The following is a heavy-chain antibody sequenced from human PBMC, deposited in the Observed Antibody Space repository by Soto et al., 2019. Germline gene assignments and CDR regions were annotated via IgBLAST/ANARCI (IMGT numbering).Heavy chain of an antibody. V-gene: IGHV3-66*01. Sequence: GGSLRLSCAASGFTVSSNYMSWVRQAPGKGLEWVSVIYSGGSTYYADSVKGRFTISRDNSKNTLYLQMNSLRAEDTAVYYCARDGRSGGLPFGYYYGMDVWGQGTTVTVSS. J-gene: IGHJ6*02. CDR1: GFTVSSNY. CDR3: ARDGRSGGLPFGYYYGMDV. D-gene: IGHD5-18*01. CDR2: IYSGGST.